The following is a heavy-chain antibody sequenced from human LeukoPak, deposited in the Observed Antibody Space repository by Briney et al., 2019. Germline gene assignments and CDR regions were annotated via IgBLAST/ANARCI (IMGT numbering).Heavy chain of an antibody. CDR3: ARHSTSIFGVVTEDY. D-gene: IGHD3-3*01. CDR1: GFTFSNYW. J-gene: IGHJ4*02. Sequence: PGGSLRLSCAAPGFTFSNYWMHWVRQAAGKGLVWVSRINTDGTGTSYADSVKGRFTISRDNAKNTLYLQMNSLRVEDTAVYYCARHSTSIFGVVTEDYWGQGTLVTVSS. CDR2: INTDGTGT. V-gene: IGHV3-74*01.